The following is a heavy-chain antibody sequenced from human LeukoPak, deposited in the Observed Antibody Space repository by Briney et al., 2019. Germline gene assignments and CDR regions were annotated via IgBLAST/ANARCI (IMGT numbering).Heavy chain of an antibody. CDR2: IRSKANSYAT. J-gene: IGHJ4*02. V-gene: IGHV3-73*01. CDR1: GFTFSGSA. D-gene: IGHD3-16*01. CDR3: TRAGDDYVWEDFDY. Sequence: GGSLKLSCAASGFTFSGSAMHWVRQASGKGLEWVGRIRSKANSYATAYAASVKGRFTISRDDSKNTAYLQMNSLKTEDTAVYYCTRAGDDYVWEDFDYWGQGTLVIVSS.